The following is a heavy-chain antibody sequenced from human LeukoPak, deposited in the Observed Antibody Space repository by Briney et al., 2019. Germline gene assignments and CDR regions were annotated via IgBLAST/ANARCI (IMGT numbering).Heavy chain of an antibody. CDR1: GYLFSIYA. D-gene: IGHD4-17*01. Sequence: PGGSLRLSCAASGYLFSIYAMHWVRQAPGKGPEWVSDISGSGGSSYYADSVKGQFTISRHNSKNTLYLQMNSLRAKDTAVYYCASRTTVPRGAFDIWGQGTMVTVSS. CDR3: ASRTTVPRGAFDI. V-gene: IGHV3-23*01. CDR2: ISGSGGSS. J-gene: IGHJ3*02.